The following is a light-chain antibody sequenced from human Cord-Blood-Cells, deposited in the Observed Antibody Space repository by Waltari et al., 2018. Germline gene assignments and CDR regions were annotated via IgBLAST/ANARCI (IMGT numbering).Light chain of an antibody. CDR1: SSDVGGYNY. CDR3: CSYAGSYTWV. CDR2: DVS. V-gene: IGLV2-11*01. Sequence: QPALTQPRSVSGSPGQPVTIPCTGTSSDVGGYNYVSWYQQHPGKAPKLMIYDVSKRPSGVPDRFSGSKSGNTASLTISGLQAEDEADYYCCSYAGSYTWVFGGGTKLTVL. J-gene: IGLJ3*02.